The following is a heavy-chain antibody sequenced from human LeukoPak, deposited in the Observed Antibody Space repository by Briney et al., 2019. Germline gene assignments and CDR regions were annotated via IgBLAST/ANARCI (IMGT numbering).Heavy chain of an antibody. V-gene: IGHV3-53*01. D-gene: IGHD6-13*01. CDR1: GFTVSSNY. J-gene: IGHJ6*02. CDR3: KVFWQQLNGMDV. CDR2: IYSGGST. Sequence: GGSLRLSCAASGFTVSSNYMSWGRQAPGKGLEWVSVIYSGGSTYYADSVKGRFTISRDNSKNTLYLQMNSLRAEDTAVYYCKVFWQQLNGMDVWGQGTTVTVSS.